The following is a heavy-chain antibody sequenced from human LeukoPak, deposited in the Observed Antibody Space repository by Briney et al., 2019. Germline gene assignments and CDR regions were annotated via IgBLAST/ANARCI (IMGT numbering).Heavy chain of an antibody. Sequence: GASVKVSCKASAYTFTGYYMHWVRQAPGQGREWMGWINPNNGGTNYAQKFQGRVTMTSDTSISTAYMELGRLTSDDTAVYYCASPDYYGPGSYKFDPWGQGTLVTVSA. D-gene: IGHD3-10*01. CDR2: INPNNGGT. J-gene: IGHJ5*02. V-gene: IGHV1-2*02. CDR1: AYTFTGYY. CDR3: ASPDYYGPGSYKFDP.